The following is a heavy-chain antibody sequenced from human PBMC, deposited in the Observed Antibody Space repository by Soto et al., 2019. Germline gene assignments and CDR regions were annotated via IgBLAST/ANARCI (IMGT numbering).Heavy chain of an antibody. CDR2: ISGSGGST. V-gene: IGHV3-23*01. D-gene: IGHD6-19*01. J-gene: IGHJ4*02. CDR3: AKDPSPSTVAGHFDY. Sequence: EVQLLESGGGLVQPGGSLRLSCAASGFTFSSYAMSWVRQAPGKGLEWVSAISGSGGSTYYADSVKGRFTISRDNSKNTLYLQMNRLRAEDTAVYYCAKDPSPSTVAGHFDYWGQGTLVTVSS. CDR1: GFTFSSYA.